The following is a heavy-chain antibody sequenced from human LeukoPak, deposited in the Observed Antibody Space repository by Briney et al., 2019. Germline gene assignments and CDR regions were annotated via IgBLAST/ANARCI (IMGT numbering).Heavy chain of an antibody. CDR2: IYYSGST. CDR3: ARGPLQLWLKGYWFGP. J-gene: IGHJ5*02. D-gene: IGHD5-18*01. CDR1: GGSISSYY. Sequence: SETLSLTCTVSGGSISSYYWSWIRQPPGKGLEWIGYIYYSGSTNYNPSLKSRVTISVDTSKNQFSLKLSSVTAADTAVYYCARGPLQLWLKGYWFGPWGQGTLVTVPS. V-gene: IGHV4-59*01.